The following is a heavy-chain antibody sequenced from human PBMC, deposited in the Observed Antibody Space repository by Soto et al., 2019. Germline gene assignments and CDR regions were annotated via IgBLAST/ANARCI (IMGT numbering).Heavy chain of an antibody. CDR2: INHSGST. V-gene: IGHV4-34*01. J-gene: IGHJ5*02. Sequence: SETLSLTCAVYGGSFSGYYWSWIRQPPGEGLEWIGEINHSGSTNYNPSLKSRVTISVDTSKNQFSLKLSSVTAADTAVYYCARVPGYSSSWRFNWFDPWGQGTLVTVSS. CDR1: GGSFSGYY. CDR3: ARVPGYSSSWRFNWFDP. D-gene: IGHD6-13*01.